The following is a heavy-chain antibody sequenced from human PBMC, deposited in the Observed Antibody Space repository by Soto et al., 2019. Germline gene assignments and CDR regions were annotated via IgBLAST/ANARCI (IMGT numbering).Heavy chain of an antibody. Sequence: QVRLQQWGAGLVRPSETLSLTCAVYGGSFNNYCXXWIRQPPGKGLEWIGEVCPGGRTNYSPTLKREVRIAVEGSKNQFSLRLTSVTVADXXXXYXXRXXXXXXXXFNWFDPWGQGNLVIVAS. CDR3: XRXXXXXXXXFNWFDP. CDR1: GGSFNNYC. V-gene: IGHV4-34*02. CDR2: VCPGGRT. J-gene: IGHJ5*02.